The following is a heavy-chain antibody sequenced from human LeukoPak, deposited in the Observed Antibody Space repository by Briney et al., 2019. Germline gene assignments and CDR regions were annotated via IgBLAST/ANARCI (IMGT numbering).Heavy chain of an antibody. Sequence: KPGGSLRLSCAASGFTFTDYYMSWIRQAPGKGLEWVSCISSDDTIYYADSVKGRFTISRDNAKNSLYLQMNSLRAEDTAVYYCAIGPPYAPGVLDVWGKGTTVTISS. J-gene: IGHJ6*04. CDR2: ISSDDTI. D-gene: IGHD7-27*01. CDR3: AIGPPYAPGVLDV. V-gene: IGHV3-11*04. CDR1: GFTFTDYY.